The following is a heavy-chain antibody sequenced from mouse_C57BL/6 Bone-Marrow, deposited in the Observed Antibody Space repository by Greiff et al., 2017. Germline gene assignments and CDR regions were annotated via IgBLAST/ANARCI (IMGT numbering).Heavy chain of an antibody. J-gene: IGHJ3*01. CDR3: VTGPSFAY. V-gene: IGHV1-50*01. CDR1: GYTFTSYW. D-gene: IGHD4-1*01. Sequence: QVQLQQPGAELVKPGASVKLSCKASGYTFTSYWMQWVKQRPGQGLEWIGEIDPSDSYTNYNQKFRGKATLTVDTSSSTAYMQLSSLTSEDSAVDYCVTGPSFAYWGQGTLVTVSA. CDR2: IDPSDSYT.